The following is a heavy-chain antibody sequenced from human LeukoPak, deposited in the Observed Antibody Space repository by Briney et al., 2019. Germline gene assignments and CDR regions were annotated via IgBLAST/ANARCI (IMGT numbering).Heavy chain of an antibody. D-gene: IGHD2-15*01. CDR1: GFTFSSYA. CDR3: AKDRWYCSGGSCLVGHYFDY. J-gene: IGHJ4*02. V-gene: IGHV3-23*01. CDR2: ISGSGGST. Sequence: GGSLRLSCAASGFTFSSYAMSWVRQAPGKGLEWVSAISGSGGSTYYADSVKGRFTISRDNSKNTLYLQMNSLRAEDTAVYYCAKDRWYCSGGSCLVGHYFDYWGQGTLVTVSS.